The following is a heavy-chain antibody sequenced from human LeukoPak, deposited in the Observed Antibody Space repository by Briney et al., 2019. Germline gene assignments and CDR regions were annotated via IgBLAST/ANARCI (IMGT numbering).Heavy chain of an antibody. Sequence: GAPVKVSCKASGYTFTNYAISWVRQAPGQGLEWMGWISTYNGNANSAQKLQGRVTMTTDTSTSTAYMELRSLRSDDTAVYYCARDAVWGSYPYFDYWGQGTLVTVSS. CDR3: ARDAVWGSYPYFDY. CDR2: ISTYNGNA. D-gene: IGHD3-16*02. V-gene: IGHV1-18*01. J-gene: IGHJ4*02. CDR1: GYTFTNYA.